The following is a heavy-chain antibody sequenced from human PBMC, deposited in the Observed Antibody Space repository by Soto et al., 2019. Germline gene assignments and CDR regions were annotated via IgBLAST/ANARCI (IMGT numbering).Heavy chain of an antibody. Sequence: SVKVYCKASGFTFTSSAFQWVRQARGQRLEWIGWIAVGSGYTNYAQRFQDRVTLTRDMSTATTYMELSRLTSEDTAIYYCAADATAWQQMVPSDYWGQGTLVTVSS. CDR1: GFTFTSSA. CDR3: AADATAWQQMVPSDY. CDR2: IAVGSGYT. D-gene: IGHD2-8*01. V-gene: IGHV1-58*01. J-gene: IGHJ4*02.